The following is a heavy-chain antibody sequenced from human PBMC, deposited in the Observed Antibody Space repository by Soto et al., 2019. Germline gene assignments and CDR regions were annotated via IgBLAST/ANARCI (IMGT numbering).Heavy chain of an antibody. CDR1: GGSISSYY. J-gene: IGHJ6*02. CDR2: IYYSGST. V-gene: IGHV4-59*01. D-gene: IGHD3-3*01. CDR3: ARGVVNGGDYGMDV. Sequence: PSETLSLTCTVSGGSISSYYWSWIRQPPGKGLEWIGYIYYSGSTNYNPSLKSRVTISVDTSKNQFSLKLSSVTAADTAVYYCARGVVNGGDYGMDVWGQGTTVTVSS.